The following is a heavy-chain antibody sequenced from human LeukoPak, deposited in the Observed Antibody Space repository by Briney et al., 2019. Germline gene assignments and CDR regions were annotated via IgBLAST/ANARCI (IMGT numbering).Heavy chain of an antibody. Sequence: PSETLSLTCTVSGGSISNYYWNWIRQPAGKGLEWIGRIYTSGSTNYNPSLKSRVTISVDTSKNQFSLKLSSVTAADTAVYYCARKVTMVRGVIITPYNWFDPWGQGTLVTVSS. J-gene: IGHJ5*02. CDR2: IYTSGST. V-gene: IGHV4-4*07. CDR3: ARKVTMVRGVIITPYNWFDP. D-gene: IGHD3-10*01. CDR1: GGSISNYY.